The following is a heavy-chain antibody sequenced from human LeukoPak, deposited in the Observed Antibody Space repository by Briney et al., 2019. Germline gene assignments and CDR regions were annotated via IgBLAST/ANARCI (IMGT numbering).Heavy chain of an antibody. CDR3: ARGGAVSDY. Sequence: ASVKVSCKASGYTFNSYGISWVRQAPGQGLEWMGWLSTYNGNTYYAQKFQGRVTMITDTSTRTAYMEMRRLRSDDTAVYYCARGGAVSDYWGQGTLVTVSS. CDR2: LSTYNGNT. CDR1: GYTFNSYG. J-gene: IGHJ4*02. D-gene: IGHD3-16*01. V-gene: IGHV1-18*01.